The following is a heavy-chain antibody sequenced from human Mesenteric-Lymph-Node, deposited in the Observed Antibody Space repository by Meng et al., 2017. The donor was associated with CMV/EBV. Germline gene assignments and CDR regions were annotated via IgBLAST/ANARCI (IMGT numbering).Heavy chain of an antibody. J-gene: IGHJ3*02. Sequence: SETLSLTCSLSGGSFSGYYWGWIRQSPGKGPEWIGDINRSGNTDYSPSLKSRVTISVDTSKNQFSLRLTSLTAADTAVYYCARQFIVVEPSFIQKKVPDAFDIWGQGTKVTVSS. D-gene: IGHD2-15*01. CDR2: INRSGNT. CDR1: GGSFSGYY. V-gene: IGHV4-34*01. CDR3: ARQFIVVEPSFIQKKVPDAFDI.